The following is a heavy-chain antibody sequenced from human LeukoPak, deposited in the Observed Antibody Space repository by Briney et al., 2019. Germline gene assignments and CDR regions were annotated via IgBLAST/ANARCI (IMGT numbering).Heavy chain of an antibody. CDR3: ARDLLDIVVVPAAIGLADWFDP. J-gene: IGHJ5*02. Sequence: VASVKVSCKASGYTFTSYGISWVRQAPGQGLEWMGWISAYNGNTNYAQKLQGRVTMTTDTSTSTAYMELRSLRSDDTAVYYCARDLLDIVVVPAAIGLADWFDPWGQGTLVTVSS. D-gene: IGHD2-2*01. CDR1: GYTFTSYG. CDR2: ISAYNGNT. V-gene: IGHV1-18*01.